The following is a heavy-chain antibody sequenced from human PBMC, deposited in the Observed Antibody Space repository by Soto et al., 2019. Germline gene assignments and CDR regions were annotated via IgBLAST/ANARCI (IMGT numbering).Heavy chain of an antibody. CDR3: ARTPAPYYYGMDV. J-gene: IGHJ6*02. V-gene: IGHV1-2*04. Sequence: ASVKVSCKASGYTFTGYYMHWVRQAPGQGLEWMGWINPNSGGTNYAQKFQGWVTMTRDTSISTAYMELSRLRSDDTAMYYCARTPAPYYYGMDVWGQGTTVTVSS. CDR2: INPNSGGT. CDR1: GYTFTGYY.